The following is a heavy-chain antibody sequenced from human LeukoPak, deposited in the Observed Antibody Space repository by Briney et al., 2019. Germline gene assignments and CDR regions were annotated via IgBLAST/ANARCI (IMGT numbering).Heavy chain of an antibody. Sequence: SETLSLTCTVSGGSISSSSYYWGWIRQPPGKGLEWIGYIYYSGSTNYNPSLKSRVTISVDTSKNQFSLKLSSVTAADTAVYYCARYARRKCSGGSCYAFDYWGQGTLVTVSS. J-gene: IGHJ4*02. V-gene: IGHV4-61*05. CDR3: ARYARRKCSGGSCYAFDY. CDR1: GGSISSSSYY. D-gene: IGHD2-15*01. CDR2: IYYSGST.